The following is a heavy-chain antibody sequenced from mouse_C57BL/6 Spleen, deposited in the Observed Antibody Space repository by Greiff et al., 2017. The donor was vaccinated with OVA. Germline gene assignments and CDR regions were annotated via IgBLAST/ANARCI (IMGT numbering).Heavy chain of an antibody. J-gene: IGHJ2*01. V-gene: IGHV1-69*01. D-gene: IGHD2-4*01. CDR3: ARGDYDGELY. CDR1: GYTFTSYW. Sequence: QVQLQQPGAELVMPGASVKLSCKASGYTFTSYWMHWVKQRPGQGLEWIGEIDPSDSYTNYNQKFKGKSTLTVDKSSSTAYMQLSSLTSEDSAVYYCARGDYDGELYWGQGTTLTVSS. CDR2: IDPSDSYT.